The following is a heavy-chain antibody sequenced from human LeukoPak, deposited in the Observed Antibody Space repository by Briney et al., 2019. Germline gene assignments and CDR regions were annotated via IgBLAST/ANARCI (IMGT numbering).Heavy chain of an antibody. CDR2: IYYSGSA. J-gene: IGHJ3*01. Sequence: SQTRSLTCTVSGGSISSGDYFWSWIRQPPGKGLEWIGYIYYSGSAYYDPSLRSRVTISVDTSKNKFSLRLSPVTAADTAVYYCARDPHYHDRSGSFVWGQGTMVTVSS. D-gene: IGHD3-22*01. V-gene: IGHV4-30-4*08. CDR3: ARDPHYHDRSGSFV. CDR1: GGSISSGDYF.